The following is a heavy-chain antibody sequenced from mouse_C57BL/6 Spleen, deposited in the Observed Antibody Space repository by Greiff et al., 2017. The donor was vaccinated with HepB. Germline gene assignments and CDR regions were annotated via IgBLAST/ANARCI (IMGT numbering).Heavy chain of an antibody. CDR2: ISSGSSTI. J-gene: IGHJ1*03. Sequence: EVQGVESGGGLVKPGGSLKLSCAASGFTFSDYGMHWVRQAPEKGLEWVAYISSGSSTIYYADTVEGRFTISRDNAKNTLFLQMTSLRSEDTAMYYCARPGTYWYFDVWGTGTTVTVSS. V-gene: IGHV5-17*01. D-gene: IGHD4-1*01. CDR3: ARPGTYWYFDV. CDR1: GFTFSDYG.